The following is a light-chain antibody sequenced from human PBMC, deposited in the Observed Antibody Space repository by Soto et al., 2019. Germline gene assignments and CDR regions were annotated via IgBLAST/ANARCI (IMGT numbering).Light chain of an antibody. CDR1: QSVSSN. V-gene: IGKV3-15*01. J-gene: IGKJ1*01. CDR2: GAS. Sequence: EIVMTQSPATLSVSPGERATLSCRASQSVSSNLAWYQQKPGQAPRLLIYGASTRATGIPVRFSGSGSGTEFNLTISSLQSEDFAVYYCQQYNNWPPWTFGRGTKVEIK. CDR3: QQYNNWPPWT.